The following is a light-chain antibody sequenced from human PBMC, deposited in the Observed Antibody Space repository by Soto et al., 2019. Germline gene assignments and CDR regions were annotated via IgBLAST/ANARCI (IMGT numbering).Light chain of an antibody. Sequence: IVLTQYPGTLSVSPGERATLSCGASQSVSSSYLAWYQQKPGQAPRLVIYGASSRATGIPDRFSGSGSGTDGTLTISRLEPEDCAVYHCQQYGSSTPTFGQGTKVDI. J-gene: IGKJ1*01. CDR3: QQYGSSTPT. CDR1: QSVSSSY. V-gene: IGKV3-20*01. CDR2: GAS.